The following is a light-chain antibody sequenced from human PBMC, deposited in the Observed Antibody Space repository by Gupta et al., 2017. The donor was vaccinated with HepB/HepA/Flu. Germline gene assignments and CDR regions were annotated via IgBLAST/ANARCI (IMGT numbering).Light chain of an antibody. CDR2: DVS. J-gene: IGLJ1*01. CDR1: SGDIGSYKW. Sequence: QSALTQPASVSGSPGQSITISCTGTSGDIGSYKWVSWYQQHPGKSPQLITYDVSSRPSGISSRFSASKSGNTASLTIPGLHTEDEADYFCSSYTMRSTYVFGTGTRVTVL. CDR3: SSYTMRSTYV. V-gene: IGLV2-14*03.